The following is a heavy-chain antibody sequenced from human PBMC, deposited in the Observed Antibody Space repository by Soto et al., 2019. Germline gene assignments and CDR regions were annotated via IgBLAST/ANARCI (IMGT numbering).Heavy chain of an antibody. J-gene: IGHJ4*02. V-gene: IGHV3-30-3*01. CDR1: GFTFSSYA. CDR2: ISYDGSNK. Sequence: GGSLRLSCAASGFTFSSYAMHWVRQAPGKGLEWVAVISYDGSNKYYADSVKGRFTISRDNSKNTLYLQMNSLRAEDTAVYYCARDRLGWFGELIHNLDYWGQGTLVTVSS. CDR3: ARDRLGWFGELIHNLDY. D-gene: IGHD3-10*01.